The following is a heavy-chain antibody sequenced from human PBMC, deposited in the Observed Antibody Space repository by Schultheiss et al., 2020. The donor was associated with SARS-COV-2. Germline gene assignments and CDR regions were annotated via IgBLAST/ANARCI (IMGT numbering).Heavy chain of an antibody. CDR3: ARVRRATGTKRVTSYYFDY. V-gene: IGHV4-59*01. CDR1: GGSISSYY. D-gene: IGHD1-1*01. Sequence: GSLRLSCTVSGGSISSYYWSWIRQPPGKGLEWIGYIYYSGSTNYNPSLKSRVTISVDTSKNQFSLKLSSVTAADTAVYYCARVRRATGTKRVTSYYFDYWGQGTLVTVSS. CDR2: IYYSGST. J-gene: IGHJ4*02.